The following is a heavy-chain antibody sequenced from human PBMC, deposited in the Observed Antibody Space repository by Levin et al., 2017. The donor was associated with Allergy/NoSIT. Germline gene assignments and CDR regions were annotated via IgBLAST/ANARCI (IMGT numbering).Heavy chain of an antibody. CDR1: GYIFTTFG. Sequence: GESLKISCKASGYIFTTFGMNWVRQAPGQGLEWMGWINPNTGNPTYAQGFTGRFVFSLDTSVNMAYLQISRLKAEDTAVYYCARRFSSSSQIDYWGQGTRVTVSS. V-gene: IGHV7-4-1*04. CDR3: ARRFSSSSQIDY. D-gene: IGHD6-6*01. J-gene: IGHJ4*02. CDR2: INPNTGNP.